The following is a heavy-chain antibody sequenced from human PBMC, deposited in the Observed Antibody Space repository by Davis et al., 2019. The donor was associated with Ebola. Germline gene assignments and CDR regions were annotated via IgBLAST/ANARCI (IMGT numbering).Heavy chain of an antibody. CDR2: IDPSDSYS. CDR3: ARSVEMATISHWFDP. CDR1: GYSFTSYW. Sequence: GESLKISCKGSGYSFTSYWIGWVRQMPGKGLEWMGRIDPSDSYSNYSPSFQGHVTISVDKSISTAYLQWSSLKASDTAMYYCARSVEMATISHWFDPWGQGTLVTVSS. D-gene: IGHD5-24*01. J-gene: IGHJ5*02. V-gene: IGHV5-10-1*01.